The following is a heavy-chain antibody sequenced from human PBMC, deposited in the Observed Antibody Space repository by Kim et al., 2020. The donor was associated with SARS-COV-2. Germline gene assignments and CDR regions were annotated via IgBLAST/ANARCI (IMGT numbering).Heavy chain of an antibody. CDR2: IDWDDDK. J-gene: IGHJ2*01. Sequence: SGPTLVNPTQTLTLTCTFSGFSLSTSGMCVSWIRQPPGKALEWLALIDWDDDKYYSTSLKTRLTISKDTSKNQVVLTMTNMDPVDTATYYCARSRKERYYDFWSGYLYFDLWGRGTLVTVSS. CDR1: GFSLSTSGMC. CDR3: ARSRKERYYDFWSGYLYFDL. D-gene: IGHD3-3*01. V-gene: IGHV2-70*01.